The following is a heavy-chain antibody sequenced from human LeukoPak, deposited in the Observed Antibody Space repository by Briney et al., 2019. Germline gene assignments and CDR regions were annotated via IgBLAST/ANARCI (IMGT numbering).Heavy chain of an antibody. CDR3: ARDVAYCGGDCYSISSGQRLFWGAFDI. CDR2: INPSGGST. Sequence: EASVKVSCKASGYTFTSYDINWVRQAPGQGLEWMGIINPSGGSTSYAQKFQGRVTMTRDTSTSTVYMELSSLRSEDTAVYYCARDVAYCGGDCYSISSGQRLFWGAFDIWGQGTMVTVSS. V-gene: IGHV1-46*01. CDR1: GYTFTSYD. D-gene: IGHD2-21*02. J-gene: IGHJ3*02.